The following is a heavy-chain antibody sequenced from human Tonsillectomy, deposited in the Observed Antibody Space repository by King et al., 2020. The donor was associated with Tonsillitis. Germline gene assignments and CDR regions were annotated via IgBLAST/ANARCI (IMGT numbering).Heavy chain of an antibody. D-gene: IGHD5-12*01. Sequence: QLVQSGAEVKKPGASVKVSCKASGYTFTSYDINWVRQATGQGLEWMGCMNPNRGNTGYAQKFQGRVTMTRNTSISTAYMELSSLRSEDTAVYYCARAKRGYSGYALDYWGQGTLVTVSS. CDR3: ARAKRGYSGYALDY. CDR2: MNPNRGNT. J-gene: IGHJ4*02. CDR1: GYTFTSYD. V-gene: IGHV1-8*01.